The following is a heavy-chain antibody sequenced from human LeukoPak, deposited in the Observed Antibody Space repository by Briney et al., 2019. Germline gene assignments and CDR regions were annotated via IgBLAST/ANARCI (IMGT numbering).Heavy chain of an antibody. CDR1: GFTFSTYA. CDR3: AEAASGNWNDVSDY. CDR2: ISGRGVST. D-gene: IGHD1-20*01. J-gene: IGHJ4*02. Sequence: PGGSLILSCAASGFTFSTYAMSWVRQAPGKGLEWVSAISGRGVSTSYADSVRGRFTISRDNSKNTLYLQMNSLRAEDTAVYYCAEAASGNWNDVSDYWGQGTLVTVSS. V-gene: IGHV3-23*01.